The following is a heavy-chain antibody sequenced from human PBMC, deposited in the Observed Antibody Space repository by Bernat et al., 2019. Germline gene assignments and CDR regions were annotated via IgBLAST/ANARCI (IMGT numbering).Heavy chain of an antibody. Sequence: QVQLVESGGGVVQPGRSLRLSCAASGFTFSNYGMHWVRQAPGKGLEWVAVIWYDGSNKYYADSVKGRFTISRDNSKNTLYLQMNSLRAEDTAVYYCARLGSSWSTDYGGQGTLVTVSS. CDR3: ARLGSSWSTDY. D-gene: IGHD6-13*01. V-gene: IGHV3-33*01. J-gene: IGHJ4*02. CDR2: IWYDGSNK. CDR1: GFTFSNYG.